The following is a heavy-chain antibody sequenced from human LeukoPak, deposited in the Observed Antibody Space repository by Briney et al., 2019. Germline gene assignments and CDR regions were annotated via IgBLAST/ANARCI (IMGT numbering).Heavy chain of an antibody. Sequence: GGSLRLSCAASGFTFSNYEMNWVRQAPGKGLQWVSSISSSSSYISYADSVKGRFTISRDNAKNSLYLQMNSLRAEGTAVYYCARRRTTVTTSLDYWGQGTLVTVSS. CDR2: ISSSSSYI. D-gene: IGHD4-17*01. CDR3: ARRRTTVTTSLDY. J-gene: IGHJ4*02. V-gene: IGHV3-21*01. CDR1: GFTFSNYE.